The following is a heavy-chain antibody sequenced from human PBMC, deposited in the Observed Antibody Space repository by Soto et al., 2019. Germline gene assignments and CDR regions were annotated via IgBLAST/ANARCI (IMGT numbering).Heavy chain of an antibody. CDR2: MYYSGST. Sequence: PSETLTLTCNVSGGSVSSGSYYWSWIWQPPGKRLEWIGYMYYSGSTTYNPSLKSRVTISIDTSKNQISLQLGSVTAAYSSVYYCARVVVYGATWSACFGCWSQGRLVTVSS. CDR1: GGSVSSGSYY. V-gene: IGHV4-61*01. CDR3: ARVVVYGATWSACFGC. D-gene: IGHD3-22*01. J-gene: IGHJ4*02.